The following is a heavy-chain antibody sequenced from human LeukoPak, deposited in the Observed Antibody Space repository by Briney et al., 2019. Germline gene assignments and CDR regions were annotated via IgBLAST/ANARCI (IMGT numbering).Heavy chain of an antibody. V-gene: IGHV3-30*03. CDR2: ISYDGSNK. CDR1: GFTFSNYW. J-gene: IGHJ4*02. CDR3: AREGASSSFGY. D-gene: IGHD6-13*01. Sequence: GGSLRLSCAASGFTFSNYWMSWVRQAPGKGLEWVAVISYDGSNKYYADSVKGRFTISRDNSKNTLYLQMNSLRAEDAAVYYCAREGASSSFGYWGQGTLVTVSS.